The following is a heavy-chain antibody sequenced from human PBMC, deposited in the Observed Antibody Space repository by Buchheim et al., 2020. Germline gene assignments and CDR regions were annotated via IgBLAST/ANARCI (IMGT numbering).Heavy chain of an antibody. CDR2: IKSRTDGGTT. Sequence: EVQLVESGGGLVKPGGSLRLSCAASGFTLSDAWMRWVRQAPGKGLEWVGRIKSRTDGGTTEHAAPVKGRFTISRDDSEITLYLQMNSLKTEETAVYYCTSELSESYYSFGYWGQGTL. CDR3: TSELSESYYSFGY. V-gene: IGHV3-15*01. CDR1: GFTLSDAW. D-gene: IGHD1-26*01. J-gene: IGHJ4*02.